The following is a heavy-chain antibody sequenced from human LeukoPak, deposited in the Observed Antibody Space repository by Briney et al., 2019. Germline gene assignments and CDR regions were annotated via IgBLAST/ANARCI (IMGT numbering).Heavy chain of an antibody. CDR3: ARDLAYDYNYFYYGLDV. CDR1: GFIFNNYE. J-gene: IGHJ6*02. CDR2: ISRSGSDI. Sequence: GGSLRLSCAASGFIFNNYEMKWVRQAPGKGLEWVSSISRSGSDIHYADSVKGRFAISRDNAKNSLYLQMNSLTAEDTAVYYCARDLAYDYNYFYYGLDVWGQGTTVTVSS. V-gene: IGHV3-48*03. D-gene: IGHD5-24*01.